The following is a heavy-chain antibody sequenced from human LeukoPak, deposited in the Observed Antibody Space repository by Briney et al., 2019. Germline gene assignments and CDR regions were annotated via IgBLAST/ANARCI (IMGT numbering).Heavy chain of an antibody. J-gene: IGHJ4*02. Sequence: SETLSLTCTVSGGSISSSSYYWGWIRQPPGKGLEWIGSIYYSGSTYYNSSLKSRVTISVDTSKNQFSLKLSSVTAADTAVYYCARVPRGSSWYYLDYWGQGTLVTVSS. CDR2: IYYSGST. CDR1: GGSISSSSYY. D-gene: IGHD6-13*01. V-gene: IGHV4-39*07. CDR3: ARVPRGSSWYYLDY.